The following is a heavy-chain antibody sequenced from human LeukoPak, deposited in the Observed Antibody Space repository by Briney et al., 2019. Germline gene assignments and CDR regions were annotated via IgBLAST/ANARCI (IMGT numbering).Heavy chain of an antibody. D-gene: IGHD3-16*01. J-gene: IGHJ4*02. CDR3: AGADWGKFDY. V-gene: IGHV4-38-2*01. CDR2: IYHSGNT. CDR1: GSSISSGYY. Sequence: SETLSLTCAVSGSSISSGYYWGWIRQPPGTGLEWNGSIYHSGNTYYNPSLKSRVTISVDTSKNQFSLKLSSVTAADTAVYYCAGADWGKFDYWGQGTLVTVSS.